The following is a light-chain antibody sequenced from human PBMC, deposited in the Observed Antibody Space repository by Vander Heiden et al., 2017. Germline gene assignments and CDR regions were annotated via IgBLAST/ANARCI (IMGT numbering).Light chain of an antibody. CDR3: SSYTSSSTYV. V-gene: IGLV2-14*01. CDR1: SSDVGGYNY. J-gene: IGLJ1*01. CDR2: EVS. Sequence: QSPLPQPASVSASPGQSITISCTGTSSDVGGYNYVSWYQQHPGKAPKLMIYEVSNRPSGVSNRFSGSKSGNTASLTISGLQAEDEADYYCSSYTSSSTYVFGTGTKVTVL.